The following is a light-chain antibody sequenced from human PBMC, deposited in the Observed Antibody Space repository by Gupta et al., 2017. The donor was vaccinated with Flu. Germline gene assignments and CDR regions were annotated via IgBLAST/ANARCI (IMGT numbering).Light chain of an antibody. Sequence: VTIPCTGTSTNIGAGYDVHWYQQFPGAAPKLLIYSNINRPSEVPERFSASKSGPSASLAIAGLQPEDEAQYHCQSYDFTVSGSVFGGGTALTVL. CDR2: SNI. CDR3: QSYDFTVSGSV. CDR1: STNIGAGYD. J-gene: IGLJ3*02. V-gene: IGLV1-40*01.